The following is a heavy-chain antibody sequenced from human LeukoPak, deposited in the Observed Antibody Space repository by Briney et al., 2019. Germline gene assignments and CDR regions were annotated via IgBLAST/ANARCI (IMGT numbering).Heavy chain of an antibody. D-gene: IGHD3-10*01. CDR2: FDPNTGAT. J-gene: IGHJ3*02. CDR1: GDTLTGYY. CDR3: AGYTVVRGLTLSAFDI. Sequence: ASVKVSCKASGDTLTGYYIHWVRQAPRQGLEWMGCFDPNTGATHYAQKFQGRVTMTRDTSIDTDFLELRSLISDDTALCYCAGYTVVRGLTLSAFDIWGQGTMVTVSS. V-gene: IGHV1-2*02.